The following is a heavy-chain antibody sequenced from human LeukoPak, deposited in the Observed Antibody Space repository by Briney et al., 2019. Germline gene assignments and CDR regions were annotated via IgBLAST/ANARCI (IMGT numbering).Heavy chain of an antibody. Sequence: GGSLRLSCAASGFTVSSNYMSWVRQAPGKGLEWVSVIYSGGTTYYADSVKGRFTISRDNSKNTLYLQMNSLRAEDTAVYYCASGGSRDGDHLWTQDYWGQGTLVTVSS. J-gene: IGHJ4*02. D-gene: IGHD5-24*01. CDR3: ASGGSRDGDHLWTQDY. CDR2: IYSGGTT. CDR1: GFTVSSNY. V-gene: IGHV3-53*01.